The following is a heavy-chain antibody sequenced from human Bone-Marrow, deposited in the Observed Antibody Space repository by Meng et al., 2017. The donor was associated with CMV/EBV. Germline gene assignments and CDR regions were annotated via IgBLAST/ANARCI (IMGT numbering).Heavy chain of an antibody. CDR2: INAGNGNT. CDR3: ARERFMITFGGNYYFDY. CDR1: NFTSYA. D-gene: IGHD3-16*01. V-gene: IGHV1-3*01. Sequence: NFTSYAMHWVRQAPGQRLEWMGWINAGNGNTKYSQKFQGRVTITRDTSASTAYMELSSLRSEDTAVYYCARERFMITFGGNYYFDYWGQGTLVTVSS. J-gene: IGHJ4*02.